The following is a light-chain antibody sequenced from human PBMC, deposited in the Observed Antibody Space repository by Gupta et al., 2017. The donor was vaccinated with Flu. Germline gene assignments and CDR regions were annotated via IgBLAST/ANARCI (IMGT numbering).Light chain of an antibody. V-gene: IGLV1-51*02. CDR3: GTWDSSLSAWV. J-gene: IGLJ3*02. CDR2: ENN. CDR1: SSNIGKNY. Sequence: QSVLTQPPSVSAAPGQKVTISCSGSSSNIGKNYVSWYQQLPGAAPKLLIYENNKRPSGIPDRFSGSEPGTSATLGITGLQTGDEADYYCGTWDSSLSAWVFGGGTKLTVL.